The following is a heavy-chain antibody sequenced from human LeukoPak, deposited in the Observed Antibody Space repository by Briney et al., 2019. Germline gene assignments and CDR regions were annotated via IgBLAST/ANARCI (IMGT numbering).Heavy chain of an antibody. D-gene: IGHD3-22*01. CDR2: MNPNSGNT. Sequence: GSSVNVSCKASGYTFTSYDINGVRQATGQGLEWMGLMNPNSGNTGYAQKFQGRVTMTRNTSISTAYMELSSLRSEDTAVYYCARGRRDYYDSSGYYEVDYWGQGTLVTVSS. CDR3: ARGRRDYYDSSGYYEVDY. V-gene: IGHV1-8*01. J-gene: IGHJ4*02. CDR1: GYTFTSYD.